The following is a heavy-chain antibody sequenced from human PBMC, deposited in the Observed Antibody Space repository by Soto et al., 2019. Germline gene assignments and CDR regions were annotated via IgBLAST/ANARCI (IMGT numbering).Heavy chain of an antibody. V-gene: IGHV1-69*13. Sequence: SVKVSCKASGGTFSSYAISWVRQAPGQGLEWMGGIIPIFGTANYAQKFQGRVTITADESTSTAYMELSSLRSEDTAVYYCARGLYYGSGKDHYYGMDVWGQGTTVTVS. CDR3: ARGLYYGSGKDHYYGMDV. J-gene: IGHJ6*02. CDR2: IIPIFGTA. D-gene: IGHD3-10*01. CDR1: GGTFSSYA.